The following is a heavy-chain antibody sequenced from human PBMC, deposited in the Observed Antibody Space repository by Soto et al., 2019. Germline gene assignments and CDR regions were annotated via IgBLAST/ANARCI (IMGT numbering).Heavy chain of an antibody. CDR2: IYYSGST. V-gene: IGHV4-59*01. CDR3: AREYTYYYDSSGYRLFDY. CDR1: GGSISSYY. J-gene: IGHJ4*02. Sequence: SETLSLTCTVSGGSISSYYWSWIRQPPGKGLEWIGYIYYSGSTNYNPSLKSRVTISVDTSKNQFSLKLSSVTAADTAVYYCAREYTYYYDSSGYRLFDYWGQGTLVTVSS. D-gene: IGHD3-22*01.